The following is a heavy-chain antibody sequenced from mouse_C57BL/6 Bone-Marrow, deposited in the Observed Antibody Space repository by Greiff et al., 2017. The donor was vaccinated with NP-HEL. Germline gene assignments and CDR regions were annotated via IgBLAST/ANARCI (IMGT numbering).Heavy chain of an antibody. CDR2: INPSNGGT. J-gene: IGHJ2*01. D-gene: IGHD2-1*01. CDR3: ARYDYYGSPYGY. Sequence: QVQLQQSGAELVRPGTSVKMSCKASGYTFTNYWIGWAKQRPGHGLEWIGNINPSNGGTNYNEKFKSKATLTVDKSSSTAYMQLSSLTSEDSAVYYCARYDYYGSPYGYWGQGTTLTVSS. CDR1: GYTFTNYW. V-gene: IGHV1-63*01.